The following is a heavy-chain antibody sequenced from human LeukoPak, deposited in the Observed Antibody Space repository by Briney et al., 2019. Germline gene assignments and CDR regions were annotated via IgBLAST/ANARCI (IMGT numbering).Heavy chain of an antibody. V-gene: IGHV1-2*02. Sequence: GASVKVSCKASGYTFTGYYMHWVRLAPGQGLEWMGWINPNSGGTNYAQKFQGRVTMTRDTSISTAYMELSRLRSDDTAVYHCARALYDFWSGYYTFDYWGQGTLVTVSS. J-gene: IGHJ4*02. CDR1: GYTFTGYY. CDR3: ARALYDFWSGYYTFDY. CDR2: INPNSGGT. D-gene: IGHD3-3*01.